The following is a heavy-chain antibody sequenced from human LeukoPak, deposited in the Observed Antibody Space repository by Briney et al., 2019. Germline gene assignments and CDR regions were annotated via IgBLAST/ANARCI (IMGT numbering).Heavy chain of an antibody. Sequence: GGSLRLSCAASGFTFSSYGMHWVRQAPGKGLEWVAVISYDGSNKYYADSVKGRFTISRVNSKNTLYLQMNSLRAEDTAVYYCATLTTDFDYWGQGTLVTVSS. CDR1: GFTFSSYG. J-gene: IGHJ4*02. D-gene: IGHD4-11*01. CDR3: ATLTTDFDY. V-gene: IGHV3-30*03. CDR2: ISYDGSNK.